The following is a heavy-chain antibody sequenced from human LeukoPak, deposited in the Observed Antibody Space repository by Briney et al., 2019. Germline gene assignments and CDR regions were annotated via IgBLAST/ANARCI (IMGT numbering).Heavy chain of an antibody. CDR1: GYTFTSYY. D-gene: IGHD2-2*01. Sequence: GASVKVSCKASGYTFTSYYMHWVRQDPGQGLEWMGIINPSGGSTSYAQKFQGRVTMTRDTSTSTVYMELSSLRSEDTAVYYCARDKGRTSPHWGMDVWGKGTTVTVSS. CDR2: INPSGGST. V-gene: IGHV1-46*01. CDR3: ARDKGRTSPHWGMDV. J-gene: IGHJ6*04.